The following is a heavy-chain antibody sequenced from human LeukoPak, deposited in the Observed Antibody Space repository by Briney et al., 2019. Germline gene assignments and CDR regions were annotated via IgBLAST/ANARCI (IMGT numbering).Heavy chain of an antibody. D-gene: IGHD1-26*01. Sequence: PGGSLRLSCAASGFTFSSYAMHWVRQAPGKGLEWVAVISYDGSNKYYADSVKGRFTISRDNSKNTLYLQMNSLRAEDTAVYYCARDRGGSYLVGFDYWGQGTLVTVSS. V-gene: IGHV3-30*01. CDR1: GFTFSSYA. CDR2: ISYDGSNK. J-gene: IGHJ4*02. CDR3: ARDRGGSYLVGFDY.